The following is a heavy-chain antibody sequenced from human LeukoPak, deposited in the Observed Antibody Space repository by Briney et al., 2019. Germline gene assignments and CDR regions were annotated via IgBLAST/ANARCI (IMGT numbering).Heavy chain of an antibody. CDR2: IRYDGSNK. V-gene: IGHV3-30*02. Sequence: PGGSLRLSCAASGFTFSSYGMHWVRQAPGKGLEWVAFIRYDGSNKYYADSVKGRFTISRDNSKNTLYLQMNSLRAEDMAVYYCAKEGYSSGWFFDYWGQGTLVTVSS. CDR3: AKEGYSSGWFFDY. J-gene: IGHJ4*02. D-gene: IGHD6-19*01. CDR1: GFTFSSYG.